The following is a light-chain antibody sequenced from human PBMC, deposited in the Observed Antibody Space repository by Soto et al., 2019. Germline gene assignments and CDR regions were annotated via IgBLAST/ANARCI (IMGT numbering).Light chain of an antibody. CDR3: AAWDGSLNVLL. CDR1: SSNIGTNT. V-gene: IGLV1-44*01. J-gene: IGLJ2*01. Sequence: QSVLTQPPSASATPGQRVTISCSGSSSNIGTNTVNWYKQVPGTAPTLLIYTDHQRPAGVPDRFSGSKSGTSASLAISWLQSEDEADYYCAAWDGSLNVLLFGGGTKLTVL. CDR2: TDH.